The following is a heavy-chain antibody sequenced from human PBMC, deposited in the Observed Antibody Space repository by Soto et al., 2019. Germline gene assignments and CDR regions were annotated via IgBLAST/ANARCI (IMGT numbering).Heavy chain of an antibody. CDR1: GFTFSSYA. Sequence: GGSLRLSCAASGFTFSSYAMSWVRQAPGKGLEWVSAISGSGGSTYYADSVKGRFTISRDNSKNTLYLQMNSLRAEDTAVYYCAKDLCSGGSCYLEGYYMDVWGKGTTVTVSS. D-gene: IGHD2-15*01. CDR3: AKDLCSGGSCYLEGYYMDV. V-gene: IGHV3-23*01. CDR2: ISGSGGST. J-gene: IGHJ6*03.